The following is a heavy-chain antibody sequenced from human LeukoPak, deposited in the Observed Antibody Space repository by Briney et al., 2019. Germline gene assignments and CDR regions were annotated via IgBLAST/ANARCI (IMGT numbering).Heavy chain of an antibody. J-gene: IGHJ4*02. CDR1: GITFSRFW. CDR3: AGGGHLDY. D-gene: IGHD3-16*01. CDR2: INQDGSEK. Sequence: GGSLRLSCAASGITFSRFWMSWVRQAPGKGLQWVANINQDGSEKHYVDSVKGRFTISRDNAENSLYLQMNSLRAEDTAVYYCAGGGHLDYWGQGALVTVAS. V-gene: IGHV3-7*03.